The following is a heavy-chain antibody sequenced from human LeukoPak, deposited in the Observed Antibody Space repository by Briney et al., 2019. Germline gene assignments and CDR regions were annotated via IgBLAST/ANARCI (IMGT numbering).Heavy chain of an antibody. CDR2: IYYSGST. D-gene: IGHD2/OR15-2a*01. J-gene: IGHJ4*02. CDR3: ARVLFPEIVWFDY. CDR1: GGSISSGGYY. Sequence: PSETLSLTCTVSGGSISSGGYYWSWIRQHPGKGLEWIGYIYYSGSTYYNPSLKSRVTISVDTSKNQFSLKLSSVTAADTAVYYCARVLFPEIVWFDYWGQGTLVTVSS. V-gene: IGHV4-31*03.